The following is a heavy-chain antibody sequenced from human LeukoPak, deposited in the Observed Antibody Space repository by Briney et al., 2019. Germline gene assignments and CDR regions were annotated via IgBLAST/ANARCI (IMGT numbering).Heavy chain of an antibody. Sequence: GRSLRLSCAASGFTFSSYGMHWVPQAPGKGLEWVAVISYDGSNEYYADSVKGRFTISRDNSKNTLFLQMNSLRPEDTAVYHCAKVALFSGYYPPFDYWGQGTLVTVSS. CDR3: AKVALFSGYYPPFDY. D-gene: IGHD3-22*01. CDR1: GFTFSSYG. CDR2: ISYDGSNE. J-gene: IGHJ4*02. V-gene: IGHV3-30*18.